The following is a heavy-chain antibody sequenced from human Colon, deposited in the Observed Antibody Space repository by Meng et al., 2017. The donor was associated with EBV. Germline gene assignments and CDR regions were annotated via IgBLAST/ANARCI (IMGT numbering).Heavy chain of an antibody. Sequence: VQLQESGPGLVKPSQTLSLTCTVSGASISSTDYYWSWVRQPPGKGLEWTGCIYYSGSRYYNPSLKSRVTISVDTSKNQFSLKLSSVTAADTAVYYCARVTGKIYYDGSGYPEAFDYWGQGTLVTVSS. CDR3: ARVTGKIYYDGSGYPEAFDY. CDR2: IYYSGSR. J-gene: IGHJ4*02. V-gene: IGHV4-30-4*01. D-gene: IGHD3-22*01. CDR1: GASISSTDYY.